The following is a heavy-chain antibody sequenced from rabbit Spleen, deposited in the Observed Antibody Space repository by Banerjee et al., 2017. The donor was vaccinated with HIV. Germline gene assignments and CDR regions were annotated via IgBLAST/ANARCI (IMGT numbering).Heavy chain of an antibody. Sequence: LQESGGGLVQPEGSLTLTCTASGFSFSSYWMCWVRQAPGKGLEWIGCIDSGDVGTYYASWAKGRITISKTSSTMDLQMTSLTAADTATYFCARDFSGSGGVYEFDLWGPGTLVTVS. CDR3: ARDFSGSGGVYEFDL. CDR2: IDSGDVGT. D-gene: IGHD1-1*01. J-gene: IGHJ6*01. CDR1: GFSFSSYW. V-gene: IGHV1S45*01.